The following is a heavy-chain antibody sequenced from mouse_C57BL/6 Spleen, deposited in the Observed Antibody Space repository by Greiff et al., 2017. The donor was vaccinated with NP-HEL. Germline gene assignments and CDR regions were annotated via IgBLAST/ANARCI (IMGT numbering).Heavy chain of an antibody. D-gene: IGHD1-1*01. CDR1: GFSLTSYG. CDR3: ARLYYYGSSLYYYAMDY. J-gene: IGHJ4*01. Sequence: VQLQQSGPGLVQPSQSLSITCTVSGFSLTSYGVHWVRQSPGKGLEWLGVIWSGGGTDTNAAFISRLSISKDNSKSQVFFKMNSLQADDTAIYYCARLYYYGSSLYYYAMDYWGKGTSVTVSS. CDR2: IWSGGGT. V-gene: IGHV2-2*01.